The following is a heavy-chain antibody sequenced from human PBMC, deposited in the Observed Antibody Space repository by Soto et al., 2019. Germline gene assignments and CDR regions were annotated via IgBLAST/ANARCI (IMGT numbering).Heavy chain of an antibody. J-gene: IGHJ4*02. Sequence: QVQLQESGPGLLKPSQTLSLTCTVSGGSISSGDYYWTWIRQHPGKGLEWIGNIQFSGGTYYNPSMKSRVSVAVDKPKNQFSLKVTSVTAADTAGYYCGRDSSARPVQIWGQGTLVTVS. CDR1: GGSISSGDYY. D-gene: IGHD6-6*01. V-gene: IGHV4-31*03. CDR3: GRDSSARPVQI. CDR2: IQFSGGT.